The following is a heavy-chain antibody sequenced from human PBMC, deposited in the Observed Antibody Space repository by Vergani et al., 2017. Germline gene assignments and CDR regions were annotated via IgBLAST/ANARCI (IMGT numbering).Heavy chain of an antibody. J-gene: IGHJ4*02. D-gene: IGHD5-18*01. CDR2: IIPIFGTA. CDR1: GGTFSSYA. CDR3: AREGIQLWGNDY. Sequence: PGSSVKFSCKASGGTFSSYAISWLRQAPGQGLDWMGGIIPIFGTANYAQKFQGRVTITADESTSTAYMVLSSLRSEDTAVYYCAREGIQLWGNDYWGQGTLVTVSS. V-gene: IGHV1-69*01.